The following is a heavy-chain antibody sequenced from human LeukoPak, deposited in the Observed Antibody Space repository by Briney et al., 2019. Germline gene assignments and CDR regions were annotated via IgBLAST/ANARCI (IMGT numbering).Heavy chain of an antibody. Sequence: ASVKVSCKASGYTFTGYYMHWVRQAPGQGLVWMGWINPNSGGTNYAQKFQGRVTMTRDTSISTAYMELSRLRSDDTAVYYCARGLSSGHLRLGELSSLQHWGQGTLVTVSS. CDR3: ARGLSSGHLRLGELSSLQH. J-gene: IGHJ1*01. V-gene: IGHV1-2*02. D-gene: IGHD3-16*02. CDR1: GYTFTGYY. CDR2: INPNSGGT.